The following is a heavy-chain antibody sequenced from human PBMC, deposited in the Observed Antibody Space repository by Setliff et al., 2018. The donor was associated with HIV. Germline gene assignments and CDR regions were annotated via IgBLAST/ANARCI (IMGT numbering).Heavy chain of an antibody. CDR3: VRQGAVTGHSFDS. CDR2: INHSGST. J-gene: IGHJ4*02. D-gene: IGHD6-19*01. CDR1: GGFFSDYY. Sequence: SETLSLTCAVYGGFFSDYYWSWIRQPPGKGLEWIGGINHSGSTNYNPSLKSRLTISVDTSKNHFSLRLTSVTAADSAVYYCVRQGAVTGHSFDSWGPGALVTVSS. V-gene: IGHV4-34*01.